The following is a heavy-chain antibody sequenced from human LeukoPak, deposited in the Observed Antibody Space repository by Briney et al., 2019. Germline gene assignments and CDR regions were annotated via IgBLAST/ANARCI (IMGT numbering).Heavy chain of an antibody. D-gene: IGHD3-22*01. V-gene: IGHV3-33*01. CDR2: IWYDGSNK. Sequence: PGGSLRLSCAASGFTFSSYGMHWVRQAPGKGLEWVAVIWYDGSNKYYADSVKGRFTISRDNSKNTLYLQMNSLRAEDTAVYYCAAENTYYYDSSVYYWNWGQEPLVTVSS. CDR1: GFTFSSYG. CDR3: AAENTYYYDSSVYYWN. J-gene: IGHJ4*02.